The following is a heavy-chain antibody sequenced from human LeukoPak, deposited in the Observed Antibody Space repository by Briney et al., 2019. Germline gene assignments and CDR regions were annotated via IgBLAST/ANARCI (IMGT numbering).Heavy chain of an antibody. J-gene: IGHJ4*02. D-gene: IGHD3-3*01. CDR3: ARLGSYYDFWSGYYTIDY. CDR1: GGSISSSTYY. Sequence: SETLSLTCTVSGGSISSSTYYWGWIRQPPGKGLEWIGSISYSGSTYYNPSLKSRVTISVDTSKNQFSLKLSSVTAADTAVYYCARLGSYYDFWSGYYTIDYWGQGTLVTVSS. V-gene: IGHV4-39*01. CDR2: ISYSGST.